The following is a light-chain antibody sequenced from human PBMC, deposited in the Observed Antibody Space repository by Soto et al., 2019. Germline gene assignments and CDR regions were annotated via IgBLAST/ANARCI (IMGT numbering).Light chain of an antibody. CDR3: QQIHTAWT. J-gene: IGKJ1*01. CDR1: QRISSF. V-gene: IGKV1-39*01. CDR2: GAS. Sequence: DIQMTQSPSSLSASVGDRVTLTCRASQRISSFLNWYQQQPEKAPKVLIYGASSLQTGLPSRFSGRGSGTGFTLTISSLQPEDSATSYCQQIHTAWTFDQGTKVEL.